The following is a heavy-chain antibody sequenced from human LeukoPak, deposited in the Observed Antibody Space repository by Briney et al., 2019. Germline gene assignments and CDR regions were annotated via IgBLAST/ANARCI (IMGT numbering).Heavy chain of an antibody. CDR1: GGSISSSSYY. V-gene: IGHV4-39*07. D-gene: IGHD4-17*01. J-gene: IGHJ4*02. Sequence: PSETLSLTCTVSGGSISSSSYYWGWIRQPPGKGLEWIGEINHSGSTNYNPSLKSRVTISVDTSKNQFSLKLSSVTAADTAVYYCARVDYGDYRFDYWAREPWSPSPQ. CDR2: INHSGST. CDR3: ARVDYGDYRFDY.